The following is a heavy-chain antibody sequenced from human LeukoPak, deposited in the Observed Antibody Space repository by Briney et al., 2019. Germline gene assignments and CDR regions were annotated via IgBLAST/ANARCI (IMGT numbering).Heavy chain of an antibody. J-gene: IGHJ4*02. CDR3: ARAVGYCSSTSCYPGDYFDY. V-gene: IGHV4-59*12. Sequence: PSETLSLTCTVSGGSISSYYRSWIRQPPGKGLEWIGYIYYSGSTNYNPSLKSRVTISVDTSKNQFSLKLSSVTAADTAVYYCARAVGYCSSTSCYPGDYFDYWGQGTLVTVSS. CDR1: GGSISSYY. CDR2: IYYSGST. D-gene: IGHD2-2*01.